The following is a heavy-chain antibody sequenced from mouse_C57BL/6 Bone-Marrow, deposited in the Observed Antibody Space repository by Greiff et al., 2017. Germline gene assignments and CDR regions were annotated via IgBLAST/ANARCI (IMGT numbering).Heavy chain of an antibody. D-gene: IGHD2-2*01. Sequence: EVKVVESGGDLVKPGGSLKLSCAASGFTFSSYGMSWVRQTPDKRLEWVATISSGGSYTYYPDSVKGRFTISRDNAKNTLYLQMSSLKSEDTAMYYWARRGGLRRYFDVWGTGTTVTVSS. J-gene: IGHJ1*03. V-gene: IGHV5-6*01. CDR1: GFTFSSYG. CDR2: ISSGGSYT. CDR3: ARRGGLRRYFDV.